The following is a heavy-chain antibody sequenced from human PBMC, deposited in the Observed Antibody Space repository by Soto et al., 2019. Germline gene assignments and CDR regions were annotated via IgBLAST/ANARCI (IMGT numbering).Heavy chain of an antibody. D-gene: IGHD2-2*01. CDR2: INAGNGNT. CDR3: ARGDIVVVPAQSVVGPALETDYYYYYYMDV. CDR1: GYTFTSYA. Sequence: GASVKVSCKASGYTFTSYAMHWVRQAPGQRLEWMGWINAGNGNTKYSQKFQGRVTITRDTSASTAYMELSSLRSEDTAVYYCARGDIVVVPAQSVVGPALETDYYYYYYMDVWGKGTTVTVSS. V-gene: IGHV1-3*01. J-gene: IGHJ6*03.